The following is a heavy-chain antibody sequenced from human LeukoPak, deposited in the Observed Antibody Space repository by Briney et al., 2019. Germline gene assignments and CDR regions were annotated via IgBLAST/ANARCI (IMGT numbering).Heavy chain of an antibody. V-gene: IGHV3-23*01. CDR3: ARDLDSSGYYHVVDS. CDR1: GFTFSSYA. J-gene: IGHJ4*02. Sequence: GGSLRLSCADSGFTFSSYAMSWVRQAPGKGLELVSLISTSGRTHYADSVQGRFTISRDNSKNTLSLHMNSLRAEDTAVYYCARDLDSSGYYHVVDSWGQGALVTVPS. D-gene: IGHD3-22*01. CDR2: ISTSGRT.